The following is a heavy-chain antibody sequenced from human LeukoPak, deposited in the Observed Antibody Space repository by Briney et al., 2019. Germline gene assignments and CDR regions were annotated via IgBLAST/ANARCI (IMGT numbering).Heavy chain of an antibody. J-gene: IGHJ6*03. Sequence: SQTLSLTCAVSGGSISSGGYSWSWIRQPPGKGLEWIGEINHSGSTNYNPSLKSRVTISVDTSKNQFSLKLSSVTAADTAVYYCARGVGSGGSYRVYYYYYMDVWGKGTTVTISS. CDR2: INHSGST. V-gene: IGHV4-30-2*01. D-gene: IGHD2-15*01. CDR3: ARGVGSGGSYRVYYYYYMDV. CDR1: GGSISSGGYS.